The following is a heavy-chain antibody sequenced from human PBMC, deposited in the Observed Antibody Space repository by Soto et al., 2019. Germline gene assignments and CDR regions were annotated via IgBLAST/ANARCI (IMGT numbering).Heavy chain of an antibody. V-gene: IGHV5-51*01. J-gene: IGHJ3*02. CDR3: ARPLRHYYDSSGSPDAFDI. Sequence: GESLKVSCKGSGYRFTNYGIGWVRQMPGKGLEWMGIIYPGDSDTRYSPSFQGQVTISADKSISTAYLQWSSLKASDTAMYYCARPLRHYYDSSGSPDAFDIWAQGTMVIV. D-gene: IGHD3-22*01. CDR2: IYPGDSDT. CDR1: GYRFTNYG.